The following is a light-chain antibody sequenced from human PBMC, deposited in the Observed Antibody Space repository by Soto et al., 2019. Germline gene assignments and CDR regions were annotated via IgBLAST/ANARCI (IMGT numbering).Light chain of an antibody. CDR3: QQYNNWPPIT. CDR2: GAS. J-gene: IGKJ5*01. V-gene: IGKV3-20*01. Sequence: EIVLTQSPGTLSLSPGERATLSCRAGQSVSSSYLAWYQQKPGQAPRLLIYGASSRATGIPDRFSGSGSGTDFTLTIRRLEPEDFAVYYCQQYNNWPPITFGQGTRLEIK. CDR1: QSVSSSY.